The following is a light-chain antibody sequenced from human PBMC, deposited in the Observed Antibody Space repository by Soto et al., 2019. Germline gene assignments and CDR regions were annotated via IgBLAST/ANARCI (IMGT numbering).Light chain of an antibody. J-gene: IGKJ4*01. Sequence: DIVMTQSPDSLAVSLGERATINCKSSQNILYSPNNKNALVWYQQKPGQPPKLLISWTSTRESGVPDRFSGSGSGTDLSLTISSLQAEAVAVYYCQQFYTTPTFGGGTKVEIK. CDR3: QQFYTTPT. V-gene: IGKV4-1*01. CDR1: QNILYSPNNKNA. CDR2: WTS.